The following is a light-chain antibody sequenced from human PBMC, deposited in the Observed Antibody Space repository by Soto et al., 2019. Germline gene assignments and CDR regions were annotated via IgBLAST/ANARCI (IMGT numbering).Light chain of an antibody. V-gene: IGKV1-8*01. CDR3: QQYYSYPPS. Sequence: AIRMTQSPSSLSASTGDRVTITCRASQGIRSYLAWYQQKPGKAPKLLIYAASTLQSGVPSRFSGSGSGTDFTLTISCLQSEDFATSYCQQYYSYPPSFGPGTKVDIK. CDR1: QGIRSY. CDR2: AAS. J-gene: IGKJ3*01.